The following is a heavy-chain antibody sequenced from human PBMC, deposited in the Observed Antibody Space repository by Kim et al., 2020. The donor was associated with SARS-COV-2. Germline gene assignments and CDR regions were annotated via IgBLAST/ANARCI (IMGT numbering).Heavy chain of an antibody. CDR3: ARVGLWGYCSGGSCQGAFDI. CDR2: IYYSGST. CDR1: GGSISSYY. V-gene: IGHV4-59*08. J-gene: IGHJ3*02. D-gene: IGHD2-15*01. Sequence: SETLSLTCTVSGGSISSYYWSWIRQPPGKGLEWIGYIYYSGSTNYNPSLKSRVTISVDTSKNQFSLKLSSVTAADTAVYYCARVGLWGYCSGGSCQGAFDIWGQGTMVTVSS.